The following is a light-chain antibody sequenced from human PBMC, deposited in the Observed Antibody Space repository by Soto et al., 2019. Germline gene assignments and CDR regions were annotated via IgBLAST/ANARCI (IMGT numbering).Light chain of an antibody. CDR2: SAT. CDR1: QSLTGR. Sequence: DIQMTQSPSTLSASIGDRVTLTCRASQSLTGRLAWYQQKPGRPPKLLIYSATVLQSGVPSRFSGSGSGTDFTLTISRLQPEDSATYYCQQTYTIPWTFGQGTRVEIK. CDR3: QQTYTIPWT. V-gene: IGKV1-39*01. J-gene: IGKJ1*01.